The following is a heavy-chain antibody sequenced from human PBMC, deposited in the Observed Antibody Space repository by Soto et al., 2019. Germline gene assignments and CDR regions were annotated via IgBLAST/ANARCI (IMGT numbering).Heavy chain of an antibody. V-gene: IGHV4-59*12. D-gene: IGHD1-26*01. CDR2: IYSSGNT. J-gene: IGHJ5*02. CDR1: GGSLSNYF. CDR3: VRTFPPPPRVLLSHNWFVP. Sequence: SETLSLTCTVSGGSLSNYFWSWIRQPPGKGLEWIGYIYSSGNTDYSPSLKTRVNMSIDTSKNQISLQLTSVTAADTAVYFCVRTFPPPPRVLLSHNWFVPWGPATLVTVSS.